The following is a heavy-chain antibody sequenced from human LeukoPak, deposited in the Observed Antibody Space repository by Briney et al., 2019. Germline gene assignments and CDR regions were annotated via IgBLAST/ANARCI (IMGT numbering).Heavy chain of an antibody. Sequence: GGSLRLSCAASGFTFSSYWMSWVRQAPGKGLEWVANIKQDGSEKYYVDSVKGRFTISRDNAKNSLYLQMNSLRAEDTAVYYCARVPKIRITMIVVWDWFDPWGQGTLVTVSS. J-gene: IGHJ5*02. V-gene: IGHV3-7*01. CDR3: ARVPKIRITMIVVWDWFDP. CDR2: IKQDGSEK. CDR1: GFTFSSYW. D-gene: IGHD3-22*01.